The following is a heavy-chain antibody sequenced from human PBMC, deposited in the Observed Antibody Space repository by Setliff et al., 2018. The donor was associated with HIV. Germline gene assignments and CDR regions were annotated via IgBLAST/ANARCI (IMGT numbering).Heavy chain of an antibody. Sequence: GGSLRLSCAASGFTFDDYGMSWVRQAPGKGLEWVSGINWNGGSTGYADSVRGRFTISRDKSKSTVYLQMNSLRTDDTAVYYCAKVYCGGDCYSGPDYWGQGTLVTVSS. J-gene: IGHJ4*02. V-gene: IGHV3-20*04. CDR1: GFTFDDYG. CDR3: AKVYCGGDCYSGPDY. D-gene: IGHD2-21*02. CDR2: INWNGGST.